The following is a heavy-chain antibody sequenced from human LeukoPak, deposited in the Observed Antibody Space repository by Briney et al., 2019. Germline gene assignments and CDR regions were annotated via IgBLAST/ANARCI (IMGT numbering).Heavy chain of an antibody. D-gene: IGHD6-13*01. CDR1: GFTFDNYA. J-gene: IGHJ4*02. CDR3: ARLPPGYSSSSGTYYFDY. Sequence: GGSLRLSCSASGFTFDNYAMHWVRQAPMKGLEWVASINWRSDEIGYADSVKGRFTISRDNAKNSLYLQMNSLRAEDTALYYCARLPPGYSSSSGTYYFDYWGQGTLVTVSS. CDR2: INWRSDEI. V-gene: IGHV3-9*01.